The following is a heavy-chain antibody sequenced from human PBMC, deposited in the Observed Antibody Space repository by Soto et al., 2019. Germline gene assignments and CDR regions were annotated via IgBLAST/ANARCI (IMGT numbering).Heavy chain of an antibody. CDR3: ARQGIIAANYYYYGMDV. CDR2: IYYSGST. Sequence: QLQLQESGPGLVKPSETLFLTCTVSGGSISSSSYYWGWIRQPPGKGLEWIGSIYYSGSTYYNPSLKSRVTISVDTSKNQFSLKLSSVTAADTAVYYCARQGIIAANYYYYGMDVWGQGTTVTVSS. CDR1: GGSISSSSYY. J-gene: IGHJ6*02. D-gene: IGHD6-13*01. V-gene: IGHV4-39*01.